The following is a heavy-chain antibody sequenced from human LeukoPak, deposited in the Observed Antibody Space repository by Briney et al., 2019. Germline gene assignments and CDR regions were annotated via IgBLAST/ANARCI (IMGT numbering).Heavy chain of an antibody. J-gene: IGHJ5*02. V-gene: IGHV4-4*07. Sequence: SETLSLTCTVSGDSISNYYWSWLRQPAGKGLEWIGRLYTNENTYYIPSLKSRVTMSVDTSKNQFSLKLSSVTAADTAVYYCARDDCTKGLCTWFDPWGQGTLVTVSS. CDR3: ARDDCTKGLCTWFDP. CDR1: GDSISNYY. D-gene: IGHD2-8*01. CDR2: LYTNENT.